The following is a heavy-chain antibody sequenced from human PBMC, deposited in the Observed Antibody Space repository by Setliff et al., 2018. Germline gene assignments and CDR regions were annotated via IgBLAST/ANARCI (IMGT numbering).Heavy chain of an antibody. V-gene: IGHV4-4*07. CDR3: AASRAYTGAVEEWFLPKTFDF. CDR2: IYVTEST. D-gene: IGHD3-10*01. CDR1: GDSISNYY. Sequence: SETLSLTCTVSGDSISNYYWNWIRQPAGKGLEWIGRIYVTESTKYNPSLKSRVTLSKDTSKNQFSLKLSSVTAADAALYYCAASRAYTGAVEEWFLPKTFDFWGQGSPVTVSS. J-gene: IGHJ4*02.